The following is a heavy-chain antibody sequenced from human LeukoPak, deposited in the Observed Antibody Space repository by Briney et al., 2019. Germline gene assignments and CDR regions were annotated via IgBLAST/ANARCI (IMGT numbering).Heavy chain of an antibody. V-gene: IGHV4-59*01. Sequence: SETLPLTCTVSGGSISSYYWSWIRQPPGKGLEWIGYISYSGSTNYNPSLKSRVTISGDMSKNQFSLKLTSVTAADTAVYYCARSLGGGSYYGFDYWGQGTLVTVSS. CDR2: ISYSGST. CDR1: GGSISSYY. CDR3: ARSLGGGSYYGFDY. D-gene: IGHD1-26*01. J-gene: IGHJ4*02.